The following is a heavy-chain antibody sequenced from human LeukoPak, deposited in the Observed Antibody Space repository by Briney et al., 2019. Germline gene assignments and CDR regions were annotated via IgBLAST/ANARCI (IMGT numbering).Heavy chain of an antibody. CDR3: ARSRMVDY. V-gene: IGHV3-30-3*01. CDR2: ISYDGSNK. D-gene: IGHD2-8*01. J-gene: IGHJ4*02. Sequence: GGSLRLSCAASGFTFSNYAMHWVRQAPGKGLEWVAVISYDGSNKYYADSVKGRFTISRDNSKNTLYLQMNSLRAEDTAVYYCARSRMVDYWGQGTLVTVSS. CDR1: GFTFSNYA.